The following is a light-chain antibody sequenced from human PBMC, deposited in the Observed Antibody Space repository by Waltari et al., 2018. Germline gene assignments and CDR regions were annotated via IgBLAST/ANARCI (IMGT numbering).Light chain of an antibody. V-gene: IGKV1-33*01. Sequence: DIQMTQSPSSLSASVRDRVTITCQASQDISTYLNWYQQKPGKAPKLLIYDVSNLEKGVPSRFSGGGSGTDFSFTISSLQSEDIATYYCQQYEDVPYTFGQGTK. J-gene: IGKJ2*01. CDR2: DVS. CDR3: QQYEDVPYT. CDR1: QDISTY.